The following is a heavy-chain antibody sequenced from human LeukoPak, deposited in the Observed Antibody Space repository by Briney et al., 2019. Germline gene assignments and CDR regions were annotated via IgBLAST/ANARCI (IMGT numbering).Heavy chain of an antibody. J-gene: IGHJ4*02. CDR1: GFTFSSYW. CDR3: ARGLGASTSCYVDY. V-gene: IGHV3-7*01. CDR2: IKQDGSEK. Sequence: GGSLRLSCAASGFTFSSYWMSWVRQAPGKGLEWVANIKQDGSEKYYVDSVKGRLTISRDNAKNSLYLQMNSLRAEDTAVYYCARGLGASTSCYVDYWGQGTLVTVSS. D-gene: IGHD2-2*01.